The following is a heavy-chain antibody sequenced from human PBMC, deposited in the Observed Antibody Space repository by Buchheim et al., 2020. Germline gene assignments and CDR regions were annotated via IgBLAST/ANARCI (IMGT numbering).Heavy chain of an antibody. J-gene: IGHJ5*02. CDR3: AKGVVTMVRGVNIGPNWFDP. CDR2: IDGSGGII. V-gene: IGHV3-23*01. CDR1: GFPFSTYA. D-gene: IGHD3-10*01. Sequence: EVQLLESGGALVQPGGSLRLSCAASGFPFSTYAMSWVRQTPGKGLDWVSGIDGSGGIIQYADSAKGRFTNSRDNSKNKQYLQMNSLRVEDTAVYYCAKGVVTMVRGVNIGPNWFDPWGQGTL.